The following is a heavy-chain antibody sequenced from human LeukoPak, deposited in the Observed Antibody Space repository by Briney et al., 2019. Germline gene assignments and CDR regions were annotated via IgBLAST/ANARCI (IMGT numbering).Heavy chain of an antibody. Sequence: GGSLRLSCAASGFTFSSYSMNWVRQAPGKGLEWVSSISSSSSYIYYADSVKGRFTISRDNAKKSLYLQMNSLRAEDTAVYYCARHYGDLDAFDIWGQGTMVTVSS. J-gene: IGHJ3*02. V-gene: IGHV3-21*01. CDR2: ISSSSSYI. CDR1: GFTFSSYS. D-gene: IGHD4-17*01. CDR3: ARHYGDLDAFDI.